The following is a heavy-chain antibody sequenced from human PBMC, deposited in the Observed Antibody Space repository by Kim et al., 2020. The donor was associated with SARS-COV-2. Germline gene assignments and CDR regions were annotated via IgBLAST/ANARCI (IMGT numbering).Heavy chain of an antibody. CDR2: ISADSGNT. CDR1: GYTFTNYG. V-gene: IGHV1-18*01. Sequence: ASVKVSCKTSGYTFTNYGISWVRQAPGQGLEWIGWISADSGNTNYAQNVQGRVTLTTDTSTSTAYMELRSLRSDDTAVYYCARSHYGSGTYHFDYWGPGTLVTVSS. J-gene: IGHJ4*02. CDR3: ARSHYGSGTYHFDY. D-gene: IGHD3-10*01.